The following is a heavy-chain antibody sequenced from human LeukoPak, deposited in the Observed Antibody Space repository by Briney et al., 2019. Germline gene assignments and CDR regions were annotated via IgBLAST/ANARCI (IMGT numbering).Heavy chain of an antibody. CDR2: IIPIFGTA. V-gene: IGHV1-69*05. J-gene: IGHJ4*02. CDR3: ARVAPLEQLVPDY. CDR1: GGTFSSYA. Sequence: GSSVKVSCKAFGGTFSSYAISWVRQAPGQGLEWMGGIIPIFGTANYAQKFQGRVTITTDESTSTAYMELSSLRSEDTAVYYCARVAPLEQLVPDYWGQGTLVTVSS. D-gene: IGHD6-6*01.